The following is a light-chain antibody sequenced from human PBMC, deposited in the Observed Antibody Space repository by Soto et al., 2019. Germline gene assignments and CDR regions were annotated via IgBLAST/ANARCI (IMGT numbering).Light chain of an antibody. J-gene: IGLJ1*01. CDR2: DVS. Sequence: SVLTQPASVSGSPGQSITISCNGTSSDVGGYHYVSWYQQHPGKAPKLMIYDVSNRPSGVSNRFSGSKSGNTASLTISGLQAEDEADYYCSSYKSSSTYVFGTGTKVTVL. CDR3: SSYKSSSTYV. CDR1: SSDVGGYHY. V-gene: IGLV2-14*01.